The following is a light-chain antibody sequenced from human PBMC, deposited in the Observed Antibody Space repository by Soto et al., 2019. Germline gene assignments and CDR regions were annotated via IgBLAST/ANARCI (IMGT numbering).Light chain of an antibody. V-gene: IGKV1-5*03. CDR1: QSIDSW. CDR3: QKYSSLYT. CDR2: KAS. Sequence: DIQMTQSPSTLSASVGDRVTITCRASQSIDSWLAWYQQKPGKAPKLLIYKASTLESGVPSRFSASGSWTDITLTISSLPPDDFATHYYQKYSSLYTFGRGTKVEIK. J-gene: IGKJ2*01.